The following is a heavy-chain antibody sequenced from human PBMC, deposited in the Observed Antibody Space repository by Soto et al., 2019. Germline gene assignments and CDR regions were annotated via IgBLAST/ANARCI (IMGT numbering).Heavy chain of an antibody. CDR3: ATEEDGYNYHGY. V-gene: IGHV1-24*01. D-gene: IGHD5-12*01. CDR2: FDPEDGET. CDR1: GYTLTELS. J-gene: IGHJ4*02. Sequence: ASVKGACKVSGYTLTELSMHWVRQAPGKGLEWMGGFDPEDGETIYAQKFQGRVTMTEDTSTDTAYMELSSLRSEDTAVYYCATEEDGYNYHGYWGQGTLVTVSS.